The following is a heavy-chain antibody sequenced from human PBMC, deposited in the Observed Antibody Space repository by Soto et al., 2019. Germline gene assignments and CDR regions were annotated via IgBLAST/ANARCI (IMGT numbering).Heavy chain of an antibody. CDR3: ARTIAAAGTRWFDP. V-gene: IGHV3-7*01. CDR2: IKQDGSEK. D-gene: IGHD6-13*01. CDR1: GFTFSSYW. Sequence: GGSLRLSCAASGFTFSSYWMSWVRQAPGKGLEWVANIKQDGSEKYYVDSVKGRFTISRDNAKNSLYLQMNSLRAEDTAVYYCARTIAAAGTRWFDPWGQGTLVTVYS. J-gene: IGHJ5*02.